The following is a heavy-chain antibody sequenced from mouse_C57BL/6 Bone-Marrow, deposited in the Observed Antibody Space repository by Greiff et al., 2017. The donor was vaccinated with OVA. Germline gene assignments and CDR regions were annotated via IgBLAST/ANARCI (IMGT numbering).Heavy chain of an antibody. CDR3: TKENWYFDV. CDR2: IYPGNSDT. V-gene: IGHV1-5*01. CDR1: GYTFTSYW. J-gene: IGHJ1*03. Sequence: EVQLQESGTVLARPGASVKMSCKTSGYTFTSYWMHWVKQRPGQGLEWIGDIYPGNSDTSYNQKFQGKAKLTAVTSASTAYMELSSLTNEDSAVYYCTKENWYFDVWGTGTTVTVSS.